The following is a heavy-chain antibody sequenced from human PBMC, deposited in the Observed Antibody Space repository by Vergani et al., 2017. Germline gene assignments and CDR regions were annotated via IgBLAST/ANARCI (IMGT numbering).Heavy chain of an antibody. J-gene: IGHJ5*02. V-gene: IGHV3-9*02. CDR1: GITSAGYA. D-gene: IGHD6-6*01. Sequence: EVQLEESGGGLVLPGRSLRLSCVASGITSAGYAMHWVRQAPGKGLEWVSGISWNSNSIGYADSVKGRFTISRDNAKNSLYLQMNSLRAEDPALYYCAKDLGTSSGGGWFDPWGQGTLVTVSS. CDR2: ISWNSNSI. CDR3: AKDLGTSSGGGWFDP.